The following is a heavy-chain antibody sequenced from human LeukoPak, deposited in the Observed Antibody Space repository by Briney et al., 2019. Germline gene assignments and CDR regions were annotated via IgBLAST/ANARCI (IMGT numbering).Heavy chain of an antibody. J-gene: IGHJ5*02. CDR1: GYTFTGYY. Sequence: ASVKVSCKVSGYTFTGYYIHWVRQAPGQGFEWMGWINPDNGGTNYAQKFQGRATMTRDTSISTAYMELTRLKSDDTAVYYCARESPDIVVVVTAALRRSWFDPWGQGTLVTVSS. D-gene: IGHD2-15*01. V-gene: IGHV1-2*02. CDR2: INPDNGGT. CDR3: ARESPDIVVVVTAALRRSWFDP.